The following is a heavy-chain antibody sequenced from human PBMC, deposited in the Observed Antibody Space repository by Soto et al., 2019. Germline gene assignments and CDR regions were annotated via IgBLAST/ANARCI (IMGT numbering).Heavy chain of an antibody. CDR3: ARGGGDYDILTGYYIFDY. V-gene: IGHV4-34*01. CDR2: INHSGST. Sequence: SETLSLTCAVYGGSFSGYYWSWIRQPPGKGLEWIGEINHSGSTNYNPSLKSRVTISVDTSKNQFSLKLSSVTAADTAVYYCARGGGDYDILTGYYIFDYWGQGTLVTVSS. D-gene: IGHD3-9*01. J-gene: IGHJ4*02. CDR1: GGSFSGYY.